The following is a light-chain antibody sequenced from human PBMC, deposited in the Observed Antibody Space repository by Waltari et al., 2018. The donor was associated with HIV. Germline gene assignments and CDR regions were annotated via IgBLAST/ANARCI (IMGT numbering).Light chain of an antibody. CDR1: SRDIGSFNQ. CDR2: EVS. Sequence: QSALTQPASVSGSPGQSINISCTGPSRDIGSFNQVSWYQQHPGKVPKLIIYEVSNRPSGISDRFSGSKSGNTASLTISGLQADDEALFYCSSYASTSTPVLFGGGTQLTVL. V-gene: IGLV2-14*02. J-gene: IGLJ2*01. CDR3: SSYASTSTPVL.